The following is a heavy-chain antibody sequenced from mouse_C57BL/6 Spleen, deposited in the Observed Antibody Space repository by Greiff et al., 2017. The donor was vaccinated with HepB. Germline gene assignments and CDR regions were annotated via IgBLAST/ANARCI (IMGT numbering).Heavy chain of an antibody. D-gene: IGHD1-1*01. Sequence: QVQLQQSGPELVKPGASVKISCKASGYAFSSSWMNWVKQRPGKGLEWIGRIYPGDGDTNYNGKFKGKATLTADKSSSTAYMQLSSLTSEDSAVYFCAREEMITTVVYFDYWGQGTTLTVSS. J-gene: IGHJ2*01. CDR3: AREEMITTVVYFDY. CDR2: IYPGDGDT. CDR1: GYAFSSSW. V-gene: IGHV1-82*01.